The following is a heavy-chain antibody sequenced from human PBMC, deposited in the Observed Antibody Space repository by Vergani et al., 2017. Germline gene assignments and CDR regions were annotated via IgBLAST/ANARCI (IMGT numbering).Heavy chain of an antibody. CDR2: IYYSGST. CDR3: AREGVLEWEPSFDI. Sequence: QVPLQESGPGLVKPSETLSLTCTVSGGSISSYYWSWIRPPPGKGLEWVGYIYYSGSTNYNPSLKSRVTISVDTSKNQFSLKLSAVTAADTAVYYCAREGVLEWEPSFDIWGQGTMVTVSS. J-gene: IGHJ3*02. CDR1: GGSISSYY. D-gene: IGHD3-3*01. V-gene: IGHV4-59*01.